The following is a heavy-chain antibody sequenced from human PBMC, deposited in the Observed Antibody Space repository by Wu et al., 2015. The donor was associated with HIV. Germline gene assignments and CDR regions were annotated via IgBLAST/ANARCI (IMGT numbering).Heavy chain of an antibody. V-gene: IGHV1-69*12. CDR3: ARVLGTYYYDSSGLWFDP. J-gene: IGHJ5*02. Sequence: QVQLVQSGAEVKKPGSSVKVSCKASGGTFSSYAISWVRQAPGQGLEWMGGIIPIFGTANYAQKFQGRVTITADESTSTAYMELSSLRSEDTAVYYCARVLGTYYYDSSGLWFDPWGQGTLVTVSS. D-gene: IGHD3-22*01. CDR1: GGTFSSYA. CDR2: IIPIFGTA.